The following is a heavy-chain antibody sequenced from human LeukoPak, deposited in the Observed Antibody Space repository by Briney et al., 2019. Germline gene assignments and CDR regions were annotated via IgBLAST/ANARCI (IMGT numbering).Heavy chain of an antibody. D-gene: IGHD2/OR15-2a*01. V-gene: IGHV4-59*01. CDR1: GGSISSYY. J-gene: IGHJ4*02. Sequence: SETLSLTCTVSGGSISSYYWSWLRQPPGKGLEWIGYIYYSGSTNYNPSLKSRVTISVDTSKNQFSLKLSSVTAADTAVYYGARVYRTVFDYWGQGTLVTVSS. CDR2: IYYSGST. CDR3: ARVYRTVFDY.